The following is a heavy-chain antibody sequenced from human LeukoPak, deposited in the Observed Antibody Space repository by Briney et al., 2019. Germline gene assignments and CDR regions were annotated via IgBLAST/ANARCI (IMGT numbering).Heavy chain of an antibody. Sequence: SETLSLTCTVSGGSISSYYWSSIRQRAGEGLEWIGRIYTSGSTNYNPSLKSRVTMSVYTSKNQFSLKVNSVTAADTAVYYCARGDCSSTICYSPMDVWGKGTTVTVSS. CDR3: ARGDCSSTICYSPMDV. J-gene: IGHJ6*03. D-gene: IGHD2-2*01. CDR2: IYTSGST. V-gene: IGHV4-4*07. CDR1: GGSISSYY.